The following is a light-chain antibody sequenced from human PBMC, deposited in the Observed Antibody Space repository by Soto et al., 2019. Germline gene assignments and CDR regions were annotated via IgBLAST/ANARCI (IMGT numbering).Light chain of an antibody. CDR3: CSYAGGYTHV. V-gene: IGLV2-11*01. J-gene: IGLJ1*01. CDR1: SSDVGGYNY. CDR2: DVS. Sequence: QSALTQPRSVSGSPGQSVTISCTGTSSDVGGYNYVSWYQQHPGKAPKLILYDVSKRPSGVPDRFSGSKSGNTASLTISGLQAEDEADYYCCSYAGGYTHVFGTGTKVTVL.